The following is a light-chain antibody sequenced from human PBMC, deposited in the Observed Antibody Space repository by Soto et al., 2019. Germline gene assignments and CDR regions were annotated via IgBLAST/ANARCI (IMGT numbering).Light chain of an antibody. Sequence: QSVLTQPPSASGTPGQRVTIFCSGSSSNIGRNTVNWYQQFPGTAPKLLIYSNNQRPSGVPDRFSGSKSGTSASLAISGLQSEDEADYYCAAWDDSLNVVFGGGTKLTVL. CDR2: SNN. J-gene: IGLJ2*01. CDR3: AAWDDSLNVV. V-gene: IGLV1-44*01. CDR1: SSNIGRNT.